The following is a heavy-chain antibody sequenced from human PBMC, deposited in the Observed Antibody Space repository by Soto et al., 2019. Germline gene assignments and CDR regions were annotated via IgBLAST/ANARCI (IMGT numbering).Heavy chain of an antibody. D-gene: IGHD2-2*01. CDR3: AKERADGVVPAAVDY. CDR1: GFTFSSYG. J-gene: IGHJ4*02. Sequence: QVQLVESGGGVVQPGRSLRLSCAASGFTFSSYGMHWVRQAPGKGLEWVAVISYDGSNKYYADSVKGRFTISRDNSKNTLYLQMNSLRAEDTAVYYCAKERADGVVPAAVDYWGQGTLVNVSS. V-gene: IGHV3-30*18. CDR2: ISYDGSNK.